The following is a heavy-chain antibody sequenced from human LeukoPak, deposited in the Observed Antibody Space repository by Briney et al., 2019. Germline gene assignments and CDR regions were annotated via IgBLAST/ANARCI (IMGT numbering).Heavy chain of an antibody. CDR3: ARDGTVDYYYYYGMDV. D-gene: IGHD1-1*01. V-gene: IGHV3-74*01. CDR2: INSDGSST. Sequence: PGVSLRLSCAASGFTFSSYWMHWVRQAPGKGLVWVSRINSDGSSTSYADSVKGRFTISRDNAKNTLYLQMNSLRAEDTAVYYCARDGTVDYYYYYGMDVWGQGTTVTVSS. J-gene: IGHJ6*02. CDR1: GFTFSSYW.